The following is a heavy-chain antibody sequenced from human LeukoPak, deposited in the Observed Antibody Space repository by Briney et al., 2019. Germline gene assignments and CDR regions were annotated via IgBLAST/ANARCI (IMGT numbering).Heavy chain of an antibody. CDR1: GFTFSSYS. CDR2: ISFSGSYI. CDR3: ARGHGPFDY. J-gene: IGHJ4*02. Sequence: GGSLRLSCAASGFTFSSYSMNWVRQAPGKGLEWVSSISFSGSYIYYADSLKGRITISRDNAKNSLYLQMNSLRAEDTALYYCARGHGPFDYWGQGTLVTVSS. V-gene: IGHV3-21*01.